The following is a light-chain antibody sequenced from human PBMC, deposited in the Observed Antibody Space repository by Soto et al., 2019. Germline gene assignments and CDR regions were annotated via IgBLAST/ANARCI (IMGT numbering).Light chain of an antibody. CDR3: NSYTSSNSLEV. V-gene: IGLV2-14*03. CDR1: SSDIGAYNY. CDR2: DVS. J-gene: IGLJ2*01. Sequence: QAVVTQPASVSGSPGQSITISCTGTSSDIGAYNYVSWYQQHPGKAPKLMIYDVSIRPSGVSSRFSGSKSGNTASLTISGLQAEDEADYYCNSYTSSNSLEVFGGGTKLTVL.